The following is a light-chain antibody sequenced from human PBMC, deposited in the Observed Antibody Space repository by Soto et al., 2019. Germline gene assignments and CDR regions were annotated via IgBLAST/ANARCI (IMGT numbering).Light chain of an antibody. CDR2: DVS. J-gene: IGLJ1*01. CDR1: SSDVGSSNG. V-gene: IGLV2-18*02. CDR3: SSYTTSSTYV. Sequence: QSALTQPPSVSGSPGQSVAISCTGTSSDVGSSNGVSWYQQPPGTAPKLMIYDVSNRPSGVPDRFSGSKSGNTASLTISGFQAEDEADYYCSSYTTSSTYVFGTGTKLTVL.